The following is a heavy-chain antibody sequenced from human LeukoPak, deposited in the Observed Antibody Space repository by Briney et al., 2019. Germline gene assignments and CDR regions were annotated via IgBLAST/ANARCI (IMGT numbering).Heavy chain of an antibody. V-gene: IGHV4-4*09. CDR2: IYRSGTT. CDR3: ARDYYDSRRWFDP. Sequence: SETLSLTCTVSGGSISSYYWSWIRQSPGKGLEWIGNIYRSGTTYYNPSLKSRVTISMDTSKNQFSLKLSSVTAADTAVYYCARDYYDSRRWFDPWGQGTLVTVSS. CDR1: GGSISSYY. D-gene: IGHD3-22*01. J-gene: IGHJ5*02.